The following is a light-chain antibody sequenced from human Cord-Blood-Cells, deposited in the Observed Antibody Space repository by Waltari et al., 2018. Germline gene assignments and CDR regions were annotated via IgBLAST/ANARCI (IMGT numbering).Light chain of an antibody. J-gene: IGLJ1*01. CDR1: SSDVGGYNY. V-gene: IGLV2-8*01. CDR2: EVS. CDR3: SSYAGSNNFV. Sequence: QSALTQPPSASGSPGQSVTISCTGTSSDVGGYNYVSWYQQHPGKAPKLMIYEVSKRPSGVPDRFAGSKSDNPASLTVSGLQAEDEADYYCSSYAGSNNFVFGTGTKVTVL.